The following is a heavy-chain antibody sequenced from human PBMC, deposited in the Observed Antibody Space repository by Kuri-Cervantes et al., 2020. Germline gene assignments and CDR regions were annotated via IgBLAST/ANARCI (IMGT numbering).Heavy chain of an antibody. V-gene: IGHV3-69-1*01. Sequence: GESLKISCAASGFTFSDYYMSWIRQAPGKGLEWVSYISSSSAIDYADSVKGRFTISRDNSKNTLYLQVNSLGAEDTAVYYCAKDYYDTSGAYWGQGTLVTVSS. D-gene: IGHD3-22*01. CDR1: GFTFSDYY. CDR3: AKDYYDTSGAY. J-gene: IGHJ4*02. CDR2: ISSSSAI.